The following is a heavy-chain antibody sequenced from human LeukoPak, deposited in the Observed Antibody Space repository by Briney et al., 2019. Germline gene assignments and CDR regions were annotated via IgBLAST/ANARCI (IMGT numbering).Heavy chain of an antibody. CDR1: GFIFSSFC. D-gene: IGHD1-26*01. CDR2: MWYAEENK. J-gene: IGHJ4*02. V-gene: IGHV3-33*01. CDR3: ARAKTGSYYFDH. Sequence: GGSLRLSCAASGFIFSSFCMHWVRQAPGKGLEWVAVMWYAEENKYYADCVKARYPDSRHKPETKLYLQMNSLRVGDTAVYDCARAKTGSYYFDHWGQGTLVSVS.